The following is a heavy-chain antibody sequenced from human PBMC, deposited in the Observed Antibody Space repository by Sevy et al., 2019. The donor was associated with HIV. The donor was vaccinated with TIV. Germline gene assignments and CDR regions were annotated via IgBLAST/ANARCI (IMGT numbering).Heavy chain of an antibody. CDR2: ISGSGGST. CDR3: AKGEGVLGY. J-gene: IGHJ4*02. CDR1: GFTFFSHV. D-gene: IGHD2-8*02. V-gene: IGHV3-23*01. Sequence: GGSLRLSCAASGFTFFSHVMSWVRQAPGKGLEWVSAISGSGGSTYYADSVKGRFTISRDNSKNTLYLQMNSLRAEDTAVYYCAKGEGVLGYWGQGTLVTVSS.